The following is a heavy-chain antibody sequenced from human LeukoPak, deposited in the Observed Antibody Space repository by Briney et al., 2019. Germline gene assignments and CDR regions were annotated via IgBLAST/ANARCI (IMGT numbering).Heavy chain of an antibody. V-gene: IGHV4-39*01. CDR3: ATLTTVTTGWRLRAFDI. Sequence: SETLSLTCTVSGGSISSSSYYWGWIRQPPGKGLEWIGSIYYSGSTYYNPSLKSRVTISVDTSKNQFSLKLSSVTAADTAVYYCATLTTVTTGWRLRAFDIWGQGTMVTVSS. CDR2: IYYSGST. D-gene: IGHD4-17*01. CDR1: GGSISSSSYY. J-gene: IGHJ3*02.